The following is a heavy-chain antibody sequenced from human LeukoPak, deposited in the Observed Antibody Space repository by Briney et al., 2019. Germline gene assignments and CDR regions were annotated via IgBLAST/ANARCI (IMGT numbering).Heavy chain of an antibody. J-gene: IGHJ6*02. D-gene: IGHD3-22*01. Sequence: SVKVSCKASGGTFSSYAISWVRQAPGQGLEWMGRIIPILGIANYAQKFQGRVTITADKSTSTAYMELSSLRSEDTAVYYCARDYYDSSGYDYGMDVWGQGTTVTVSS. CDR1: GGTFSSYA. CDR3: ARDYYDSSGYDYGMDV. CDR2: IIPILGIA. V-gene: IGHV1-69*04.